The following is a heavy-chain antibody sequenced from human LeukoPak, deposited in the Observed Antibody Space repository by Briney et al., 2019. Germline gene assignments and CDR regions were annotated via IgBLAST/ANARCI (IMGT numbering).Heavy chain of an antibody. CDR2: ISSSSSYI. CDR1: GFTFSSYS. CDR3: ARDHYPGGRITMVRGVIIYYFDY. V-gene: IGHV3-21*01. Sequence: PGGSLRLSRAASGFTFSSYSMNWVRQAPGKGLEWVSSISSSSSYIYYADSVKGRFTISRDNAKNSLYLQMNSLRAEDTAVYYCARDHYPGGRITMVRGVIIYYFDYWGQGTLVTVSS. J-gene: IGHJ4*02. D-gene: IGHD3-10*01.